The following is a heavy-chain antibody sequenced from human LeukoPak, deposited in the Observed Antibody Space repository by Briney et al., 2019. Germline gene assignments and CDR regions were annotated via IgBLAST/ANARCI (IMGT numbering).Heavy chain of an antibody. J-gene: IGHJ4*02. CDR1: GYTFTSYY. D-gene: IGHD5-18*01. CDR2: INPSDGST. Sequence: ASVKVSCKASGYTFTSYYMHWVRQAPGQGLEWMGIINPSDGSTSYAQKFQGRVTMTRDTSTSTVYMELSSLRSADTAVYYCARDLEGSSFTWIQSSTPHAFDYWGQGTLVTVSS. V-gene: IGHV1-46*01. CDR3: ARDLEGSSFTWIQSSTPHAFDY.